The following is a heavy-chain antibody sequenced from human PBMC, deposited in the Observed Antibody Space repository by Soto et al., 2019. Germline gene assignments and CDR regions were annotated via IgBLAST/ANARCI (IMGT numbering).Heavy chain of an antibody. CDR3: ARDYRWSRWPKIYYYYGMDV. D-gene: IGHD2-15*01. CDR2: IYSGGST. V-gene: IGHV3-66*01. Sequence: PGGSLRLSCAASGVTVSSNYMSWVRQAPGKGLEWVSVIYSGGSTYYADSVKGRFTISRDNSKNTLYLQMNSLRAEDTAVYYCARDYRWSRWPKIYYYYGMDVWGQGTTVTVSS. CDR1: GVTVSSNY. J-gene: IGHJ6*02.